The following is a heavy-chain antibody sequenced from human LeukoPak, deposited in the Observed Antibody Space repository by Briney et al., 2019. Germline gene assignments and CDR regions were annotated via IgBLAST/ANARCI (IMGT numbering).Heavy chain of an antibody. Sequence: SGGSLRLSCVASGFTFNSYWMSWVRQTPQKGLEWVANIKRDGSEEYYVDSVKGRFTISRDNAKNSLYLQMNSLRAEDTAVYYCARFKAVAPRDYWGQGTLVTVSS. CDR1: GFTFNSYW. CDR2: IKRDGSEE. J-gene: IGHJ4*02. D-gene: IGHD6-19*01. V-gene: IGHV3-7*03. CDR3: ARFKAVAPRDY.